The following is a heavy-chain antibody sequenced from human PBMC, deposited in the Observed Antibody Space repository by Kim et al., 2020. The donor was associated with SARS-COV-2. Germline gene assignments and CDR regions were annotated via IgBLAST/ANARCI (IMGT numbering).Heavy chain of an antibody. CDR1: GYIFTDYN. CDR3: VRAFDY. Sequence: ASVKVSCKGSGYIFTDYNIHWVRQAPGQGLEWVGRIIPNSGDTVYAQNFQGRVTMTRDTSVSTAYMELSRMTPDDTAVYHCVRAFDYWGQGTLVTVSS. J-gene: IGHJ4*02. V-gene: IGHV1-2*06. CDR2: IIPNSGDT.